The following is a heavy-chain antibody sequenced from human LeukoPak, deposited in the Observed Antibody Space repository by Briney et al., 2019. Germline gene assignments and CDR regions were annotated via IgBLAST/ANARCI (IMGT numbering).Heavy chain of an antibody. CDR2: IIPIFGTA. V-gene: IGHV1-69*13. J-gene: IGHJ4*02. Sequence: SVKVSCKASGGTFSSYAISWVRQAPGHGLEWMGGIIPIFGTANYAQKFQGRVTITADESTSTAYMELSSLRSEDTAVYYCARLSRGDILTGYANDDDWGRGTLVTVSS. D-gene: IGHD3-9*01. CDR3: ARLSRGDILTGYANDDD. CDR1: GGTFSSYA.